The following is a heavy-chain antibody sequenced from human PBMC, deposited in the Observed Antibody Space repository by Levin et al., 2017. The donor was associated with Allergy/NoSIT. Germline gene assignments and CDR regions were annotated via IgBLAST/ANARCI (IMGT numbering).Heavy chain of an antibody. Sequence: GGSLRLSCAVSGFTFSNSAMHWVRQAPGKGLEWVAVISQDGSSQYYPDSVKGRFNISRDNSKNTLFLQMNNLRAEDTAVYYCLRVGEDFWSGYFDYWGQGTLVTVSS. CDR2: ISQDGSSQ. CDR3: LRVGEDFWSGYFDY. V-gene: IGHV3-30-3*01. D-gene: IGHD3-3*01. J-gene: IGHJ4*02. CDR1: GFTFSNSA.